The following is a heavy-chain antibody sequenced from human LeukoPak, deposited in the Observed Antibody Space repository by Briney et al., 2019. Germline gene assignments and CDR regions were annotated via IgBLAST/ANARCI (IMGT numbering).Heavy chain of an antibody. J-gene: IGHJ4*02. CDR2: MNPNSGNT. Sequence: GASVKVSCKASGYTFTSYDINWVRQATGQGIGWMGWMNPNSGNTGYAQKFQGRVTITRNTSISTAYMELSSLRSEDTAVYYCATHTRDYYDSSLGYWGQGTLVTVSS. CDR3: ATHTRDYYDSSLGY. V-gene: IGHV1-8*03. CDR1: GYTFTSYD. D-gene: IGHD3-22*01.